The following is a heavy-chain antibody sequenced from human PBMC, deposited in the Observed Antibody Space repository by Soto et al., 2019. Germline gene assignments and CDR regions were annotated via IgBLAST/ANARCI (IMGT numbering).Heavy chain of an antibody. J-gene: IGHJ5*02. CDR2: ISSSSSYT. Sequence: GGSLRLSCAASGFTFSDYYMSWIRQAPGKGLEWVSYISSSSSYTNYADSVKGRFTISRDNAKNSLYLQMNSLRAEDTAVYYCARDHYGTGWFDPWGEGTLVTVSS. D-gene: IGHD3-10*01. CDR3: ARDHYGTGWFDP. CDR1: GFTFSDYY. V-gene: IGHV3-11*05.